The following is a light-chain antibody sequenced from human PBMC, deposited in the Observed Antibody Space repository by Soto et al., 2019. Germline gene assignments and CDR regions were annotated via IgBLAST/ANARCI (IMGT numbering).Light chain of an antibody. V-gene: IGKV3-20*01. J-gene: IGKJ2*01. CDR2: DAS. CDR1: QSVTSTY. CDR3: QHYGRSPPYT. Sequence: DIVLTQSPGTLSLSPGERATLSCRASQSVTSTYLAWYQQKPGQPPRLLIYDASRRATGIPDRFSGSGSGTDFTLTISRLEPEDFAVYYCQHYGRSPPYTFGQGTKLEIK.